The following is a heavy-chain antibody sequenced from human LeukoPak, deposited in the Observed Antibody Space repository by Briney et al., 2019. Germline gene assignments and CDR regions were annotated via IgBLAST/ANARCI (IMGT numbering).Heavy chain of an antibody. J-gene: IGHJ4*02. Sequence: PGGSLRLSCAASGFTFSSYAMHWVRQAPGKGLEWVAFIRYDGSNKYYADSVKGRFTISRDNAKNSLYLQMNSLRAEDTAVYYCASGYYYDSSGYHTPLYWGQGTLVTVSS. CDR1: GFTFSSYA. CDR2: IRYDGSNK. D-gene: IGHD3-22*01. CDR3: ASGYYYDSSGYHTPLY. V-gene: IGHV3-30*02.